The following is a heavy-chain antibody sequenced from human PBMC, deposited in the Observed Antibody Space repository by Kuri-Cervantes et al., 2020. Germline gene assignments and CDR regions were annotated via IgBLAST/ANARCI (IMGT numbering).Heavy chain of an antibody. D-gene: IGHD3-10*01. CDR3: AKDKVVRGVIIYNWFDP. CDR2: ISWNSGSI. J-gene: IGHJ5*02. Sequence: SLKISCAASGFTFDDYAMHWVRQAPGKGLEWVSGISWNSGSIGYADSVKGRFTISRDNAKNSLYLQMNSLRAEDTALYHCAKDKVVRGVIIYNWFDPWGQGTLVTVSS. CDR1: GFTFDDYA. V-gene: IGHV3-9*01.